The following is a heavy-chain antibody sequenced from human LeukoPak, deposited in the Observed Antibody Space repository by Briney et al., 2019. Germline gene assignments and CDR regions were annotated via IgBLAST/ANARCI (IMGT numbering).Heavy chain of an antibody. CDR2: IYYSGST. CDR3: ARSGDSSGPPYYFDY. J-gene: IGHJ4*02. D-gene: IGHD3-22*01. V-gene: IGHV4-39*01. CDR1: GGSISSSSYY. Sequence: PSETLSHTCTVSGGSISSSSYYWGWIRQPPGKGLGWIGSIYYSGSTYYNPSLKSRVTISVDTSKNQFSLKLSSVTAADTAVYYCARSGDSSGPPYYFDYWGQGTLVTVSS.